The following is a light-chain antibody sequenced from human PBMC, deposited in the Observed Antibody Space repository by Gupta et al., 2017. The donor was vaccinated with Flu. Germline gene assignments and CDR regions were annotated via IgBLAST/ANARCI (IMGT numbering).Light chain of an antibody. J-gene: IGLJ1*01. V-gene: IGLV2-11*01. CDR3: SSHAGRVTWL. CDR2: DVT. CDR1: SSDVGRSNR. Sequence: QSAPTQPRSVSGSPGQSVTISCTGTSSDVGRSNRVSWYQQRPGKAPKLILYDVTERPSGVPDRFSGSKSGNTASLSISGLQADDEADYYCSSHAGRVTWLFGTGTTVTVL.